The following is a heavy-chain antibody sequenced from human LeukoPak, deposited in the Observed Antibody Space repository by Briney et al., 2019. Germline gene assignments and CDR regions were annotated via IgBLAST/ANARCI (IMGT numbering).Heavy chain of an antibody. CDR2: IYHSGST. J-gene: IGHJ6*03. CDR3: ARPRRGGAPRTSGPLYYYYYYMDV. Sequence: SETLSLTCTVSGYSLGSGYFWGWIRQPPGKGLEWIASIYHSGSTTYNPSLKSRVTISVDTSKNQFTLNLSSVTAADTAVYYCARPRRGGAPRTSGPLYYYYYYMDVWGKGTTVTVSS. V-gene: IGHV4-38-2*02. D-gene: IGHD1-14*01. CDR1: GYSLGSGYF.